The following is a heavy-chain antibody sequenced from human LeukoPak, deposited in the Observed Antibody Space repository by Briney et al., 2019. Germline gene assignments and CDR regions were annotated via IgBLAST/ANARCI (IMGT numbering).Heavy chain of an antibody. CDR1: GFTFDDYA. J-gene: IGHJ4*02. Sequence: GGSLRLSCAASGFTFDDYAMHWVRQAPGKGLEWVSGISWNSGSIGYADSVKGRFTISRDNTKNSLYLQMNSLRAEGTALYYCAKDTRAFRDGYNWFDYWGQGTLVTVSS. CDR3: AKDTRAFRDGYNWFDY. CDR2: ISWNSGSI. D-gene: IGHD5-24*01. V-gene: IGHV3-9*01.